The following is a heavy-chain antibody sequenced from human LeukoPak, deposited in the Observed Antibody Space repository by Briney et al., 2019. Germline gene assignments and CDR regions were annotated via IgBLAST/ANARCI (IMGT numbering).Heavy chain of an antibody. D-gene: IGHD1-26*01. CDR2: ISSSGSTI. Sequence: GGSLRLSCAASGFTFSDYYMSWIRQAPGKGLEWVSYISSSGSTIYYADSVKGRFTISRDNAKNSLYLQMNSLRAEDMALYYCAKDISGSYSLYAFDIWGQGTMVTVSS. CDR3: AKDISGSYSLYAFDI. V-gene: IGHV3-11*01. J-gene: IGHJ3*02. CDR1: GFTFSDYY.